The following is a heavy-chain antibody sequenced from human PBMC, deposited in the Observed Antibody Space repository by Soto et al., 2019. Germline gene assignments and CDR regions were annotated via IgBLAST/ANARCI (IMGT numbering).Heavy chain of an antibody. D-gene: IGHD3-10*01. CDR3: AKGGITLVRGSFDY. Sequence: PSETLSLTCAVSGGSITSYYWSWIRQAPGKGLEWIGYIYHSGSTDYNPSLKSRVTMSLDTSKNQVSLRLTSVTAADTAIYYCAKGGITLVRGSFDYWGQGALVTVSS. CDR1: GGSITSYY. V-gene: IGHV4-59*01. J-gene: IGHJ4*02. CDR2: IYHSGST.